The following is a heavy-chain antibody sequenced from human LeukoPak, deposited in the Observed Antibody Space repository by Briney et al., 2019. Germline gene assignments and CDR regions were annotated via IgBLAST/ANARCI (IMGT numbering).Heavy chain of an antibody. CDR1: GFTFSTYE. V-gene: IGHV3-48*03. Sequence: GGSVRLSCAASGFTFSTYEMDWVRQAPGKELEWVSYISSRGSSIYYADSVKGRFTISRDNAKNSLYLQMSSLRVEDTAVYYCARGAAGVDFDYWGQGTLVTVSS. CDR3: ARGAAGVDFDY. CDR2: ISSRGSSI. J-gene: IGHJ4*02. D-gene: IGHD6-13*01.